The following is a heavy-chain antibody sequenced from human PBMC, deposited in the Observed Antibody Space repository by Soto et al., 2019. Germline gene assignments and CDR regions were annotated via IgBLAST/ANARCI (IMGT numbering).Heavy chain of an antibody. J-gene: IGHJ3*02. CDR3: ARNCIVGAARDAFDI. CDR1: GGSVSSGSYY. Sequence: QVQLQESGPGLVKPSETLSLTCTVSGGSVSSGSYYWSWIRQPPGKGLEWIGYIYYSGSTNYNPPPQGRVPLXXAXSXXQFSLTLSSVTAADTAVYYGARNCIVGAARDAFDIWGQGTMVTVSS. CDR2: IYYSGST. D-gene: IGHD1-26*01. V-gene: IGHV4-61*01.